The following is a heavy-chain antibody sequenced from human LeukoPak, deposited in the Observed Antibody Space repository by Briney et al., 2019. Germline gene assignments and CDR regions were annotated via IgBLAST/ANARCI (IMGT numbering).Heavy chain of an antibody. CDR3: AKDRDIVVVPAAIPRVAFDI. Sequence: PGGSLRLSCAASRFTFSSYAMSWVRQAPGKGLEWVSAISGSGGSTYYADSVKGRFTISRDNSKNTLYLQMNSLRAEDTAVYYCAKDRDIVVVPAAIPRVAFDIWGQGTMVTVSS. CDR1: RFTFSSYA. J-gene: IGHJ3*02. CDR2: ISGSGGST. D-gene: IGHD2-2*01. V-gene: IGHV3-23*01.